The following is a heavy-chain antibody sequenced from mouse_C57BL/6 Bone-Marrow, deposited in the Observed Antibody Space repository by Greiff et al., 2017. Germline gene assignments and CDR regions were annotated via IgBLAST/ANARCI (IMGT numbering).Heavy chain of an antibody. V-gene: IGHV1-81*01. CDR3: ARRDGGWYFDV. CDR1: GYTFTSYG. J-gene: IGHJ1*03. D-gene: IGHD3-3*01. CDR2: IYPRSGNT. Sequence: LLESGAELARPGASVKLSCKASGYTFTSYGISWVKQRTGQGLEWIGEIYPRSGNTYYNEKFKGKATLTADKSSSTAYMELRSLTSEDSAVYFCARRDGGWYFDVWGTGTTVTVSS.